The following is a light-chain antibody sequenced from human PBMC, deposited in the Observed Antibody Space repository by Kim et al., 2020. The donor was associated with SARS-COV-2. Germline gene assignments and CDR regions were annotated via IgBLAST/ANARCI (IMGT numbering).Light chain of an antibody. CDR2: GAS. Sequence: EIVLTQSPGTLSLSPGERATLSCRASQSVSSSYLAWYQQKPGQAPRLLIYGASSRATGIPDRFRGSGSGTDFTLTISRLEPEDFAVYYFQQYGSSPLTFGGGTKLEI. CDR1: QSVSSSY. CDR3: QQYGSSPLT. V-gene: IGKV3-20*01. J-gene: IGKJ4*01.